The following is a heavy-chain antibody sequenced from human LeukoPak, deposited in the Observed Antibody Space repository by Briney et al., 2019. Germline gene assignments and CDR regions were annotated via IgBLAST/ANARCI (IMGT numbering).Heavy chain of an antibody. CDR3: ARLDNRYCSSTSCYRAWGYFDY. D-gene: IGHD2-2*02. CDR2: IYYSGST. J-gene: IGHJ4*02. Sequence: SETLSLTCTVSGGSISSSSYYWGWIRQPPGKGLERIGSIYYSGSTYYNPSLKSLFSISVDRSKNQFSLKLSSVTAAETAVYYCARLDNRYCSSTSCYRAWGYFDYWGQGTLVAVSS. V-gene: IGHV4-39*01. CDR1: GGSISSSSYY.